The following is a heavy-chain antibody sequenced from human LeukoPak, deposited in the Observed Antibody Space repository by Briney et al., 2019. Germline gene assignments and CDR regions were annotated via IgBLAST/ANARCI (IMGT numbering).Heavy chain of an antibody. V-gene: IGHV3-7*01. D-gene: IGHD2-15*01. CDR3: AREQCSVNSCYYY. CDR1: GFSFRSFW. J-gene: IGHJ4*02. CDR2: INQDGSEK. Sequence: GGSLRLSCEATGFSFRSFWMSWVRQAPGKGLEWVANINQDGSEKNYADSVKGRFTISRDGAKNSLYLQMNSLRAEDAAVYYCAREQCSVNSCYYYWGQGTLVTVSS.